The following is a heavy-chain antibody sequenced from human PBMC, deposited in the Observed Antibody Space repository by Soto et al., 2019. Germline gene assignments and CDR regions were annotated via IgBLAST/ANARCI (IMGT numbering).Heavy chain of an antibody. CDR3: ARMKLEWLLEAYGMDV. J-gene: IGHJ6*02. Sequence: GGSLRLSCAASGFTFSDYYMSWIRQAPGKGLEWVSYISSSGSTIYYADSVKGRFTISRDNAKNSLYLQMNSLRAADTAVYYCARMKLEWLLEAYGMDVWGQGTTVTVSS. CDR1: GFTFSDYY. V-gene: IGHV3-11*04. CDR2: ISSSGSTI. D-gene: IGHD3-3*01.